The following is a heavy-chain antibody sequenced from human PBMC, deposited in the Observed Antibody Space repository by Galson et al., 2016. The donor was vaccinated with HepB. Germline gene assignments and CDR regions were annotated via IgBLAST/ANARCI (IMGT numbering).Heavy chain of an antibody. CDR2: IKQDGSEN. J-gene: IGHJ4*02. CDR1: GFTFSSYW. Sequence: SLRLSCAASGFTFSSYWMTWVRQAPGKGLEWVANIKQDGSENYYVDSVKGRFTISRDISKNSLYLQMNSLRAEDTAVYYCVKTPPRFNLIDSNIHWGQGTLVTVAS. CDR3: VKTPPRFNLIDSNIH. D-gene: IGHD3-22*01. V-gene: IGHV3-7*03.